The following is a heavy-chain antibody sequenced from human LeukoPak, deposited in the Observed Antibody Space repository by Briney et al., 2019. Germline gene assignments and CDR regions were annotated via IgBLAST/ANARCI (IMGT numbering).Heavy chain of an antibody. D-gene: IGHD6-19*01. CDR3: AKDVAVAGTYGGYFDS. CDR2: ISASGGST. CDR1: GFTLSNCA. Sequence: QAGGSLRLSCAASGFTLSNCAMSWVRQVPGKGLEWVSTISASGGSTYYIVSVKGRFTISKDNSKNIIYLQMDSLRAKDTAKYYCAKDVAVAGTYGGYFDSWGQGTLVTVSS. V-gene: IGHV3-23*01. J-gene: IGHJ5*01.